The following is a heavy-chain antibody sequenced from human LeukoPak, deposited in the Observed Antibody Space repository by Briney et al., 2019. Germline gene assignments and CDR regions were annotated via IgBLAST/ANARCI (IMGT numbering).Heavy chain of an antibody. V-gene: IGHV3-23*01. CDR3: AKAHGGNSGYFDY. J-gene: IGHJ4*02. CDR1: GFTFSSYA. Sequence: GGSLRLSCAAYGFTFSSYAMSWVRQAPGKGLEWVSAISGSGGSTYYADSVKGRFTISRDNSKNTLYLQMNSLRAEDTAVYYWAKAHGGNSGYFDYWGQGTLVTVSS. CDR2: ISGSGGST. D-gene: IGHD4-23*01.